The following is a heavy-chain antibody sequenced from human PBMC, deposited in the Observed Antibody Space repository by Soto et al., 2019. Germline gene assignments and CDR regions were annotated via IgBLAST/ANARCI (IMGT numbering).Heavy chain of an antibody. D-gene: IGHD3-22*01. J-gene: IGHJ5*02. V-gene: IGHV1-2*02. Sequence: ASVKVSCKASGYTLTGYYMHWVRQAPGQGLEWMGWINPNSGGTNYAQKFQGRVTMTRDTSISTAYMELSRLRSDDTAVYYCARDSAHPFITMIVVDSWFDPWGQGTLVTVSS. CDR3: ARDSAHPFITMIVVDSWFDP. CDR1: GYTLTGYY. CDR2: INPNSGGT.